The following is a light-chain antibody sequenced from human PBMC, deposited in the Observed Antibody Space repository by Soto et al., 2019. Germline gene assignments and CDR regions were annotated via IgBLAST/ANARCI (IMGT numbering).Light chain of an antibody. CDR1: QSVSSY. V-gene: IGKV3-15*01. Sequence: EIVMTQSPATLSVSPGERATLSCRASQSVSSYLAWYQHKPGQAPRLLIYGASTRATGIAARFSGSGSGTEFTLTISSLQSEDFAVYYCQQYNAWPLTFDGGTKVEIK. CDR2: GAS. CDR3: QQYNAWPLT. J-gene: IGKJ4*01.